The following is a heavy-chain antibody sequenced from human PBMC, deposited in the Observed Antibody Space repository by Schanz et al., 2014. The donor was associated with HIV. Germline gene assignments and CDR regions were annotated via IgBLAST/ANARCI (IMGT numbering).Heavy chain of an antibody. CDR1: GFTFRNYG. CDR2: IWFDGTQK. CDR3: AAGLIRYFFDY. V-gene: IGHV3-33*01. J-gene: IGHJ4*02. D-gene: IGHD2-21*01. Sequence: QVHLVESGGGVVQPGKSLRLSCAASGFTFRNYGIHWVRQAPGKGLSWVAVIWFDGTQKIYADSVKGRFTISRDDSKNTLYLQMNSLGAEDTAMYYCAAGLIRYFFDYWGQGTLVTVSS.